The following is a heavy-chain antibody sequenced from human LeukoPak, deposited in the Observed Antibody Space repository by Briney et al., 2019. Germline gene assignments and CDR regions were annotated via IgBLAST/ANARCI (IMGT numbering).Heavy chain of an antibody. CDR3: ASVGGWEPDY. Sequence: GGSLRLSCAASRFNFSTYWMHWVRQVPGKGLEWVSRISNGGRSTTYADSVKGRFTISRDNAKNTLYLQMNSLRVEDTALYYCASVGGWEPDYWGQGALVTVSS. CDR2: ISNGGRST. D-gene: IGHD1-26*01. V-gene: IGHV3-74*01. J-gene: IGHJ4*02. CDR1: RFNFSTYW.